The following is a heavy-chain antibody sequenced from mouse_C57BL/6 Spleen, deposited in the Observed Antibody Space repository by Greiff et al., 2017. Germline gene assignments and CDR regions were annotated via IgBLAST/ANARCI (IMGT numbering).Heavy chain of an antibody. V-gene: IGHV1-80*01. CDR2: IYPGDGDT. CDR3: ARGYYGSGYAMDY. CDR1: GYAFSSYW. D-gene: IGHD1-1*01. Sequence: QVQLKQSGAELVKPGASVKISCKASGYAFSSYWMNWVKQRPGKGLEWIGQIYPGDGDTNYNGKFKGKATLTADKSSSTAYMQLSSLTSEDSAVYFCARGYYGSGYAMDYWGQGTSVTVSS. J-gene: IGHJ4*01.